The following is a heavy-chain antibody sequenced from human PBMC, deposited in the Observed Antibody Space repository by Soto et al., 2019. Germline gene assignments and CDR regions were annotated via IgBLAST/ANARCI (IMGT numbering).Heavy chain of an antibody. CDR2: TYFNAIWYT. V-gene: IGHV6-1*01. D-gene: IGHD3-10*01. Sequence: SQTLSLSCAISGDSVSSNTAAWNWIRQSPSRGLEWLGRTYFNAIWYTDYAVSVRCRLTINADTSKNHFSLYLNSVTPKDTALYYCAGNYYGSGSYGSGSYDSSFDFWGQGIQVTVSS. CDR1: GDSVSSNTAA. CDR3: AGNYYGSGSYGSGSYDSSFDF. J-gene: IGHJ4*02.